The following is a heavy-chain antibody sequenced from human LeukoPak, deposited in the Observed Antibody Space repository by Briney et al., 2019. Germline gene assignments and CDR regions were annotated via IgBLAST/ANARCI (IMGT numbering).Heavy chain of an antibody. J-gene: IGHJ2*01. CDR1: GFTFSSYW. CDR2: INNDGSII. Sequence: PGGSLRLSCAASGFTFSSYWMHWVRQAPGKGLVWVSHINNDGSIITYADSVKGRFTISRDNAKNTLYLQMNSLKVGDTAIYYCARELRGYWYFDLWGRGTLVTVSS. CDR3: ARELRGYWYFDL. V-gene: IGHV3-74*03.